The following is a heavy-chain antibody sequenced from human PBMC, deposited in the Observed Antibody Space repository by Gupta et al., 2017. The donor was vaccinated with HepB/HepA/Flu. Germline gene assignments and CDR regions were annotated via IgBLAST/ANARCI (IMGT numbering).Heavy chain of an antibody. V-gene: IGHV3-43*02. CDR3: AKGSEDTAMVPERYPLDY. Sequence: EVQLVESGGGVVQPGGSLRLSCAASGFTFDDHAMHWVRQAPGKGLEWVSLISGDGGSTYYADSVKGRFTISRDNSKNSLYLQMNSLRTEDTALYYCAKGSEDTAMVPERYPLDYWGQGTLVTVSS. J-gene: IGHJ4*02. CDR1: GFTFDDHA. D-gene: IGHD5-18*01. CDR2: ISGDGGST.